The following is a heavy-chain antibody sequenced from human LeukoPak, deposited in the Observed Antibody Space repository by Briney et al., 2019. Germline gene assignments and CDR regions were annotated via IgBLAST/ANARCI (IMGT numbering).Heavy chain of an antibody. Sequence: PGGSLRLSCAASGFTFSNYWMSWVRQAPGKGLEWVAHIKEDGSEQYYADSVKGRCTISRDNSENSVYLQMNSLRHDDTAVYFCARLYGYYYSYMDVWGTGTTVTISS. J-gene: IGHJ6*03. V-gene: IGHV3-7*01. D-gene: IGHD3-16*01. CDR2: IKEDGSEQ. CDR1: GFTFSNYW. CDR3: ARLYGYYYSYMDV.